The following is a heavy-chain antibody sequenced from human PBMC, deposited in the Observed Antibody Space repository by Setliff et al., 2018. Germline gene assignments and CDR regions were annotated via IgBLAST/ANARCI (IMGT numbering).Heavy chain of an antibody. Sequence: PSETLSLTCSVSGDSISIGAYFWSWIRHRPGEGLEYIGHITSSGYTNYSPSLQGRVAISEGTSENQFSLKLSSVTAADTAIYFCVRGRTSGLFLSRFDPWGQGTLVTVS. V-gene: IGHV4-31*03. CDR1: GDSISIGAYF. CDR2: ITSSGYT. D-gene: IGHD2-21*01. J-gene: IGHJ5*02. CDR3: VRGRTSGLFLSRFDP.